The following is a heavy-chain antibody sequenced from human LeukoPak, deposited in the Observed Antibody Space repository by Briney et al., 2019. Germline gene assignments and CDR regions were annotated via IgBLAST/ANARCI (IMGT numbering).Heavy chain of an antibody. CDR1: GMSISSYY. J-gene: IGHJ2*01. D-gene: IGHD2-21*02. V-gene: IGHV4-4*07. Sequence: SETLSLTCSVSGMSISSYYWTWIRQPAGKGLEWIGRIFTSGSTSYNPSLTSRVTMSVDTSKNQFSLTLTSVTAADTAVYYCARARRYCDGDCSSGVYWYFGLWGRGTLVTVSS. CDR3: ARARRYCDGDCSSGVYWYFGL. CDR2: IFTSGST.